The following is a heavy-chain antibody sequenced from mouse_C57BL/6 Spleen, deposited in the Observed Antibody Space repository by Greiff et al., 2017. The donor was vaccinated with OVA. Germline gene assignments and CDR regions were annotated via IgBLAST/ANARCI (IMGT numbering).Heavy chain of an antibody. CDR2: IDPSDSET. D-gene: IGHD2-4*01. J-gene: IGHJ2*01. Sequence: QVQLQQPGAELVRPGSSVKLSCKASGYTFTSYWMHWVKQRPIQGLEWIGNIDPSDSETHYNQKFKDKATLTVDKSSSTAYMQLSSRTAEDSAVYYCARDDLRYFDYWGQGTTLTVSS. CDR1: GYTFTSYW. V-gene: IGHV1-52*01. CDR3: ARDDLRYFDY.